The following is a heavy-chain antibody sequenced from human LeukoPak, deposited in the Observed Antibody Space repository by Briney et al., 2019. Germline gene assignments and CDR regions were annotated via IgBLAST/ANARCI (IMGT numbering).Heavy chain of an antibody. CDR1: GFTFSSYA. J-gene: IGHJ4*02. CDR2: ISYDGSNK. CDR3: ARAFDVVVVAAFAY. D-gene: IGHD2-15*01. V-gene: IGHV3-30-3*01. Sequence: GGSLRLSCAASGFTFSSYALHWARQAPGKGLEWVAVISYDGSNKYHADSVKGRFTISRDNSKNTLYLQMDSLRAEDTALYYCARAFDVVVVAAFAYWGQGTLVTVSS.